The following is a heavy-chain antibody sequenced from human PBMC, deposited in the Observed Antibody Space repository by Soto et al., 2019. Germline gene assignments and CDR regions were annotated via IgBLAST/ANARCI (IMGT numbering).Heavy chain of an antibody. J-gene: IGHJ6*02. CDR3: AKGGAAAGQYYYYYYGMDV. CDR1: GFTFSSYA. CDR2: ISGSGGST. D-gene: IGHD6-13*01. V-gene: IGHV3-23*01. Sequence: GGSLRLSCAASGFTFSSYAMSWVRQAPGKGLEWVSAISGSGGSTYYADSVKGRFTISRDNSKNTLYLQMNSLRAEGTAVYYCAKGGAAAGQYYYYYYGMDVWGQGTTVTVSS.